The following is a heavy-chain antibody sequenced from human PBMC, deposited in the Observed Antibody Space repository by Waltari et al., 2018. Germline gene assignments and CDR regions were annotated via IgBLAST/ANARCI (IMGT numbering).Heavy chain of an antibody. V-gene: IGHV3-74*01. D-gene: IGHD3-16*01. J-gene: IGHJ4*02. Sequence: EVQLVESGGGLVQPGGSLRLSCAACGFTVSGHWMHWVRQAPGKGLVWVSRSNREGSSTSYADFVKGRVTISRDNAKNTLYLQMNSLRAEDTAVYYCARNSKDWRSDGGLDYWGQGTLVTVSS. CDR1: GFTVSGHW. CDR3: ARNSKDWRSDGGLDY. CDR2: SNREGSST.